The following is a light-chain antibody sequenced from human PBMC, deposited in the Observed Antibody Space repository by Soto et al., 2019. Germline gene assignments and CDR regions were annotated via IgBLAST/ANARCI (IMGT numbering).Light chain of an antibody. CDR1: QSSSSW. CDR2: RAS. CDR3: QQYNSYSWT. Sequence: IQMTQSPSTLSASVEDRVTITCRASQSSSSWLAWYQQKPGKAPKLLIYRASSLESGVPARFSGSGSGTEFTLTISSLQPDDFATYYCQQYNSYSWTFGQGTKVDIK. V-gene: IGKV1-5*03. J-gene: IGKJ1*01.